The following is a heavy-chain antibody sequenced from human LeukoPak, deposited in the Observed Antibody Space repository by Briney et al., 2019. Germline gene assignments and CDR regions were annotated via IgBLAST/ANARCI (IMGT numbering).Heavy chain of an antibody. CDR2: IIPIFGTA. Sequence: ASLNLSCKASGGTFSSYAISWVRQAPGQGLEWMGGIIPIFGTANYAQKFQGRVTITTDESTSTAYMELSSLRAEDTAVYYCARGRVVVVPAASGYYYYIDVWGEGTTVTVSS. CDR3: ARGRVVVVPAASGYYYYIDV. CDR1: GGTFSSYA. D-gene: IGHD2-2*01. J-gene: IGHJ6*03. V-gene: IGHV1-69*05.